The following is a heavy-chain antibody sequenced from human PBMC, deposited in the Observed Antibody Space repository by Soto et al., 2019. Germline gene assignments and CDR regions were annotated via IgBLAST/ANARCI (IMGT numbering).Heavy chain of an antibody. D-gene: IGHD2-15*01. J-gene: IGHJ6*02. CDR1: GFTFSSYG. CDR3: AKDHHIVVVVAATYYGMDV. CDR2: ISYDGSNK. V-gene: IGHV3-30*18. Sequence: GGSLRLSCAASGFTFSSYGMRWVRQAPGKGLEWVAVISYDGSNKYYADSVKGRFTISRDNSKNTLYLQMNSLRAEDTAVYYCAKDHHIVVVVAATYYGMDVWGQGTTVTVSS.